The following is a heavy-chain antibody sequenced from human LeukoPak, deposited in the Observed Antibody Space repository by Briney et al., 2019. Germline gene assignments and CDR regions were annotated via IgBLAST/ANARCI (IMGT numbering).Heavy chain of an antibody. CDR1: GYTFTSYA. V-gene: IGHV7-4-1*02. CDR3: ARDVRGGSYSSSPFDYWGQGTGLTDY. Sequence: ASVKVSCKASGYTFTSYAMNWVRQAPGQGLEWMGWINTNTGNPTYAQGFTGRFVFSLDTSVSTAYLQISSLKAEDTAVYYCARDVRGGSYSSSPFDYWGQGTGLTDYWGQGTLVTVSS. D-gene: IGHD6-13*01. J-gene: IGHJ4*02. CDR2: INTNTGNP.